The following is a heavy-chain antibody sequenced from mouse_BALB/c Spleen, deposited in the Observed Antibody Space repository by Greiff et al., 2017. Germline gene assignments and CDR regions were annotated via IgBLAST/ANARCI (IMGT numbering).Heavy chain of an antibody. D-gene: IGHD1-1*01. V-gene: IGHV14-3*02. CDR3: ARGRGITTVPD. J-gene: IGHJ2*01. CDR2: IDPENGNT. Sequence: VQLQQSGAELVKPGASVKLSCTASGFNIKDTYMHWVKQRPEQGLEWIGRIDPENGNTEYDPKFQGKATITADTSSNTAFLQLSSLTSEDTAVYYWARGRGITTVPDWAQGTTRTVSA. CDR1: GFNIKDTY.